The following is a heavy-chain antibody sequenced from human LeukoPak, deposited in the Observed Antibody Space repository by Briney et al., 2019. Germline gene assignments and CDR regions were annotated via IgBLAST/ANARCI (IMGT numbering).Heavy chain of an antibody. CDR3: ARDFWSTRAFDI. Sequence: PSETLSLTCTVSGGSISSSSYYWGWIRQPPGKGLECIGSIYYSGSTYYNPSLKSRVTISVDTSKNQFSLKLSSVTAADTAVYYCARDFWSTRAFDIWGQGTMVTVSS. V-gene: IGHV4-39*07. J-gene: IGHJ3*02. D-gene: IGHD3-3*01. CDR2: IYYSGST. CDR1: GGSISSSSYY.